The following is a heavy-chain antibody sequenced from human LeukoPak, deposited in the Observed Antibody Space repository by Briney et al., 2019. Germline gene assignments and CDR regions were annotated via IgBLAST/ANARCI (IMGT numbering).Heavy chain of an antibody. CDR1: GFTFSKYW. D-gene: IGHD5-24*01. V-gene: IGHV3-74*01. CDR3: IRDLRGRDDY. Sequence: GGSLRLSCAASGFTFSKYWMHWVRHTPGKGLVWVSRVNEDGRTTTYADSVKGRFTISRDNAKNTLYLQMNSLSADDTALYFCIRDLRGRDDYWGQGTLVTVPS. CDR2: VNEDGRTT. J-gene: IGHJ4*02.